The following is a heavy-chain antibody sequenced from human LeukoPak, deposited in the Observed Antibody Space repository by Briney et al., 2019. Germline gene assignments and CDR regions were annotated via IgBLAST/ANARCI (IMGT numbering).Heavy chain of an antibody. CDR2: MRYDGSNK. J-gene: IGHJ4*02. V-gene: IGHV3-30*02. CDR3: AKAHFVDERVPAATPADY. D-gene: IGHD2-2*01. Sequence: GGSLRLSCAASGFTFSSYGMHWVRQAPGQGLEWVAFMRYDGSNKYYADSVKGRFTISRDNSKNTLYLQMNSLRAEDTAVYYCAKAHFVDERVPAATPADYWGQGTLVTVSS. CDR1: GFTFSSYG.